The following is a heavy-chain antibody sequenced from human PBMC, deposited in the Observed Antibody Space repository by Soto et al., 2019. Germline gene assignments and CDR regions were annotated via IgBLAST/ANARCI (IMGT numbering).Heavy chain of an antibody. CDR3: ARVNGIAVGGADI. Sequence: SVKVSCKYSEGTLGSYAISWVRQAPGQGLEWMGGIIPIFGTANYAQKFQGRVTITADESTSTAYMELSSLRSEDTAVYYCARVNGIAVGGADIWGQGTMVTVSS. D-gene: IGHD6-19*01. CDR1: EGTLGSYA. V-gene: IGHV1-69*13. CDR2: IIPIFGTA. J-gene: IGHJ3*02.